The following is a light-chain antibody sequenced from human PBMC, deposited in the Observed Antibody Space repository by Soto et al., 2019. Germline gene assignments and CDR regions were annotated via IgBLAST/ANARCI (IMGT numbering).Light chain of an antibody. CDR1: SSDVGGYNY. Sequence: QSVLTQPASVSGSPGQSITISCTGTSSDVGGYNYVSWYQHHPGKAPKLIIYDVSNRPSGVSNRFSGSKSGNTAFLTISGLQPEDEADYYCSAYTPSNTRQIVFGTGTKVTV. V-gene: IGLV2-14*03. J-gene: IGLJ1*01. CDR3: SAYTPSNTRQIV. CDR2: DVS.